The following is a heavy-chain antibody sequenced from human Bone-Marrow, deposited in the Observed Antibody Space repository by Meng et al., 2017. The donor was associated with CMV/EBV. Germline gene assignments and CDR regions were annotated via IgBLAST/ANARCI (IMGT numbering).Heavy chain of an antibody. CDR1: GGSFSTYF. J-gene: IGHJ4*02. Sequence: QIQIQQWGAGHLKPSETRSPTCGVYGGSFSTYFWSWIRQSPGKGLEWLGEISPLGGTSYNPSLKSRVTISLDTSNKQISLRLTSVTAADTAVYYCARGATKFDSWGQGTLVTVSS. CDR2: ISPLGGT. V-gene: IGHV4-34*01. D-gene: IGHD5-24*01. CDR3: ARGATKFDS.